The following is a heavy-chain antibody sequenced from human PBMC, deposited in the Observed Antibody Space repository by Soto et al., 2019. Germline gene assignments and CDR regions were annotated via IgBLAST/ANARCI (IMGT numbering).Heavy chain of an antibody. CDR3: ATLGGGSGRWFDP. CDR1: GYSFTSYW. V-gene: IGHV5-51*01. J-gene: IGHJ5*02. CDR2: IFPGDSDT. D-gene: IGHD3-10*01. Sequence: TGETLKISCKGSGYSFTSYWIGWVRQMPGKGLEWMGIIFPGDSDTRYSPSFQGQVTISADKSITTAYLQWSSLKASDTAMYYCATLGGGSGRWFDPWGQGTLVTVSS.